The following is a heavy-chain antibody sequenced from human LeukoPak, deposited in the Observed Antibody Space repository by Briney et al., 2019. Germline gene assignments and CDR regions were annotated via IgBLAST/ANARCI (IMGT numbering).Heavy chain of an antibody. Sequence: GGSLRLSCAASGFTFSSYWMSWGRQAPGKGLEWVANIKQDGSEKHYVDSVKGRFTISRDNDKNSLYLQMHSLSAENTAVYYCARHGNGVNVGYCDYWGQGILVTVSS. D-gene: IGHD5/OR15-5a*01. V-gene: IGHV3-7*05. J-gene: IGHJ4*02. CDR1: GFTFSSYW. CDR2: IKQDGSEK. CDR3: ARHGNGVNVGYCDY.